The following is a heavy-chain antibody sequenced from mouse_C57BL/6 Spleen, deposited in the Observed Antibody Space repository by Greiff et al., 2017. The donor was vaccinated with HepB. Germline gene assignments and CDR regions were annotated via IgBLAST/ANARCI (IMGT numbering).Heavy chain of an antibody. CDR1: GYSITSGYY. CDR3: ASLWLRRGAYYAMDY. CDR2: ISYDGSN. J-gene: IGHJ4*01. D-gene: IGHD2-2*01. V-gene: IGHV3-6*01. Sequence: EESGPGLVKPSQSLSLTCSVTGYSITSGYYWNWIRQFPGNKLEWMGYISYDGSNNYNPSLKNRISITRDTSKNQFFLKLNSVTTEDTATYYCASLWLRRGAYYAMDYWGQGTSVTVSS.